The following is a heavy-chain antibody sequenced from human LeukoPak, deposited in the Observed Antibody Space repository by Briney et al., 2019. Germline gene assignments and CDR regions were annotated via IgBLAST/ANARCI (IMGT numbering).Heavy chain of an antibody. Sequence: PGGSLRLSCAASGFTFSSCWMSWVRQAPGKGLEWVANINQDGSEKYYVDSVKGRFTISRDNAKNSLYLQMNTLRAEDTAVYHCARGGGGMDVWGKGTTVTVSS. CDR2: INQDGSEK. D-gene: IGHD3-16*01. CDR1: GFTFSSCW. CDR3: ARGGGGMDV. J-gene: IGHJ6*04. V-gene: IGHV3-7*01.